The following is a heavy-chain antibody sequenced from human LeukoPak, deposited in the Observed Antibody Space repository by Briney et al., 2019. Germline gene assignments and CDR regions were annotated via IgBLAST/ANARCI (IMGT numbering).Heavy chain of an antibody. CDR3: TRRHPLGPSYYGSGSYYKRGYYFDY. D-gene: IGHD3-10*01. CDR2: INHSGST. V-gene: IGHV4-34*01. Sequence: SETLSLTCAVYGGSFSGYYWSWIRQPPGKGLEWIGEINHSGSTNYNPSLKSRVNISVDTSKNQFSLKLSSMIAADTAVYYCTRRHPLGPSYYGSGSYYKRGYYFDYGCQGTLVTVTS. CDR1: GGSFSGYY. J-gene: IGHJ4*02.